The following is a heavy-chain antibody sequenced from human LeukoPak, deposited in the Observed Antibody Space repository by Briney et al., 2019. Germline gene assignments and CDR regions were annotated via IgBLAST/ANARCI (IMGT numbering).Heavy chain of an antibody. Sequence: SQTLSLTCTVSGGSISSGDYYWSWIRQPPGKGLEWTGYIYYSGSTYYNPSLKSRVTISVDTSKNQFSLKLSSVTAADTAVYYCARIFRLGYCSGGSCPYYFDYWGQGTLVTVSS. D-gene: IGHD2-15*01. CDR1: GGSISSGDYY. CDR3: ARIFRLGYCSGGSCPYYFDY. V-gene: IGHV4-30-4*08. CDR2: IYYSGST. J-gene: IGHJ4*02.